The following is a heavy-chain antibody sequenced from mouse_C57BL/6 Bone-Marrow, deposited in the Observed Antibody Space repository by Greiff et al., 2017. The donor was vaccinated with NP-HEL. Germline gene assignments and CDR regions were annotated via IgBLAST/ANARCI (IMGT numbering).Heavy chain of an antibody. CDR1: GYTFTSYW. J-gene: IGHJ2*01. CDR2: IHPNSGST. D-gene: IGHD1-1*01. V-gene: IGHV1-64*01. Sequence: VKLQQPGAELVKPGASVKLSCKASGYTFTSYWMHWVKQRPGQGLEWIGMIHPNSGSTNYNEKFKSKATLTVDKSSSKAYMQLSSLTSEDSAVYYCQFITTVVATRNFDYWGQGTTLTVSS. CDR3: QFITTVVATRNFDY.